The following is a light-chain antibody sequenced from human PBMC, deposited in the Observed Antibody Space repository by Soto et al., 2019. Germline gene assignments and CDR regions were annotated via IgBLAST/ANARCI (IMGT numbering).Light chain of an antibody. CDR3: TSYVGNDIWV. J-gene: IGLJ3*02. V-gene: IGLV2-8*01. CDR1: SSDVGAYKY. Sequence: QSALTQPPSASGSPGQSVTISCTGTSSDVGAYKYVSWYQQYPGKAPKLMIYEVTKRPSGVPDRFSGSKSGNTASLTVSGLQAEDAAEYYCTSYVGNDIWVFGGGTKVTVL. CDR2: EVT.